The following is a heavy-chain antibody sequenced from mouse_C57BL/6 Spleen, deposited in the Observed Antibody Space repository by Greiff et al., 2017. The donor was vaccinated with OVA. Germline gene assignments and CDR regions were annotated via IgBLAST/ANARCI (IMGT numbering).Heavy chain of an antibody. V-gene: IGHV1-53*01. J-gene: IGHJ2*01. CDR3: ARSLITTVVARYFDY. CDR1: GYTFTSYW. D-gene: IGHD1-1*01. Sequence: VQLQQPGTELVKPGASVKLSCKASGYTFTSYWMHWVKQRPGQGLEWIGNINPSNGGTNYNEKFKSKATLTVDKSSSTAYMQLSSLTSEDSAVYYCARSLITTVVARYFDYWGQGTTLTVSS. CDR2: INPSNGGT.